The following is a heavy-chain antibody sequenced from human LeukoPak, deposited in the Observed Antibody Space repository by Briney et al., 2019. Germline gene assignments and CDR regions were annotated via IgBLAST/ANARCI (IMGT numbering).Heavy chain of an antibody. V-gene: IGHV4-34*01. CDR1: GGSFSGYY. Sequence: PSETLPLTCAVYGGSFSGYYWSWIRQPPGKGLEWIGEINHSGSTNYNPSLKSRVTVSVDTSKNQFSLKLSSVTAADTAVYYCASQYYYDSSGYSKGYYFDYWGQGTLVTVSS. CDR3: ASQYYYDSSGYSKGYYFDY. D-gene: IGHD3-22*01. CDR2: INHSGST. J-gene: IGHJ4*02.